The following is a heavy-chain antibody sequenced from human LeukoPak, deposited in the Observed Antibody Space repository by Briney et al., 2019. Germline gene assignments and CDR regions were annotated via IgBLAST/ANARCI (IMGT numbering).Heavy chain of an antibody. CDR1: GYTFTSYD. CDR2: MNPNSGDT. Sequence: ASVKVSCKASGYTFTSYDINWVRQAAGQGVEGMGWMNPNSGDTGYAQKFQGRVTMTRHTSISTAYMELSSLRSEDTAVYYCARVSGYCSSTSCFHYYYGMDVWGQGTTVTVSS. V-gene: IGHV1-8*01. D-gene: IGHD2-2*01. J-gene: IGHJ6*02. CDR3: ARVSGYCSSTSCFHYYYGMDV.